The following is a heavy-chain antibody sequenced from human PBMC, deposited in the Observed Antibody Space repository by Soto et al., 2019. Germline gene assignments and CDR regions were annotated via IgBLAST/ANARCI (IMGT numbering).Heavy chain of an antibody. Sequence: ASETLSLTCTVSGGSISSYYWSWIRQPPGKGLEWIGYIYYSGSTNYNPSLKSRVTISVDTSKNQFSLKLSSVTAADTAVYYCARDPVQGIGMGVWGQGTTVTVSS. CDR3: ARDPVQGIGMGV. CDR2: IYYSGST. D-gene: IGHD1-1*01. J-gene: IGHJ6*02. V-gene: IGHV4-59*01. CDR1: GGSISSYY.